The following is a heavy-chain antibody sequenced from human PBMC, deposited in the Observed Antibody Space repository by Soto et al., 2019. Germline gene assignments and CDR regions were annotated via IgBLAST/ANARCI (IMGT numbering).Heavy chain of an antibody. V-gene: IGHV1-46*01. D-gene: IGHD5-12*01. CDR1: GYTFTSYY. J-gene: IGHJ4*02. CDR2: INPSGGST. CDR3: ARDSPEVVEMATIFDY. Sequence: ASVKVSCKASGYTFTSYYMHWVRQAPGQGLEWMGIINPSGGSTSYAQKCQGRVTMTRDTSTSTVYMELSSLRSEDTAVYYCARDSPEVVEMATIFDYWGQGTLVTVSS.